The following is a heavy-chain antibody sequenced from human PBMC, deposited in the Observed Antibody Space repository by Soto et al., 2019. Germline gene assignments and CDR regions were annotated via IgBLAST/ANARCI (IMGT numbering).Heavy chain of an antibody. CDR2: INTSGGST. D-gene: IGHD6-13*01. CDR1: GYTFTSYY. V-gene: IGHV1-46*03. Sequence: GASVKVSCKASGYTFTSYYMHWVRQAPGQGLEWMGIINTSGGSTSYAQKFQGRVTMTRDTSTSTVYMELSSLRSEDTAVYYCASTPRAIAAAGSWGQGTLVTVSS. J-gene: IGHJ1*01. CDR3: ASTPRAIAAAGS.